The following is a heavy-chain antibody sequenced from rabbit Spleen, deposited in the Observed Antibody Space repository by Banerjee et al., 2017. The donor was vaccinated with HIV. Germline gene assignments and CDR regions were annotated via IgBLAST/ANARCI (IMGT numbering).Heavy chain of an antibody. CDR3: VREAGYGGYGDANL. D-gene: IGHD6-1*01. CDR1: GLDFSSSYL. CDR2: IVPIFGVT. V-gene: IGHV1S40*01. Sequence: QSLEESGGDLVKPGASLTLTCKASGLDFSSSYLMCWVRQAPGKGLEWIGYIVPIFGVTYYANWVNGRFTISSHNAQNTLYLQLDSLTAADTATYFCVREAGYGGYGDANLWGQGTLVTVS. J-gene: IGHJ4*01.